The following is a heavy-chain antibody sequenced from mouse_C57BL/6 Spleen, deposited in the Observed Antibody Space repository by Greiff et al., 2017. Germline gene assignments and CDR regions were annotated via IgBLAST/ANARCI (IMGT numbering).Heavy chain of an antibody. CDR1: GYTFTSYW. Sequence: QVQLKQPGAELVRPGSSVKLSCKASGYTFTSYWMHWVKQRPIQGLEWIGNIDPSDSETHYNQKFKDKATLTVDKSSSTAYMQRSSLTSEDSAVYCCARLYSNPYYAMDYWGQGTSVTVSS. CDR3: ARLYSNPYYAMDY. CDR2: IDPSDSET. D-gene: IGHD2-5*01. J-gene: IGHJ4*01. V-gene: IGHV1-52*01.